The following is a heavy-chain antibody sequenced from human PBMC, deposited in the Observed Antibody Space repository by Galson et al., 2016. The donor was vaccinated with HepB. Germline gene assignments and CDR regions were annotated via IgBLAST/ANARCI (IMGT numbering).Heavy chain of an antibody. J-gene: IGHJ4*02. CDR3: AGGRPNYGEYDY. CDR2: ISSRSTYI. D-gene: IGHD4-17*01. V-gene: IGHV3-21*04. CDR1: GFTFSTQS. Sequence: SLRLSCAASGFTFSTQSMNWVRQAPGKGLEWVSAISSRSTYIHYADSVEGRFTISRDNAQNTLYLQLNSLRAEDTAVYYCAGGRPNYGEYDYWGQGTLVTVSS.